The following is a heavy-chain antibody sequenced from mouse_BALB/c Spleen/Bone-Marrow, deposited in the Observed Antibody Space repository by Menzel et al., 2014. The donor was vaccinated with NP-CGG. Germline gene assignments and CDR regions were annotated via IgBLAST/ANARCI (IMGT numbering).Heavy chain of an antibody. CDR3: ARSGGHYGEAWFAY. J-gene: IGHJ3*01. V-gene: IGHV14-3*02. D-gene: IGHD1-2*01. CDR1: GFNIKDTY. Sequence: EVQLQESGAELVKPGASVKLSCAAFGFNIKDTYIHWVKQRPEQGLEWIGRIDPANDNTKYDPKFQGKATITADTSSNTAYQQLIGLTYGDTAVYYCARSGGHYGEAWFAYWGQGTLITVSA. CDR2: IDPANDNT.